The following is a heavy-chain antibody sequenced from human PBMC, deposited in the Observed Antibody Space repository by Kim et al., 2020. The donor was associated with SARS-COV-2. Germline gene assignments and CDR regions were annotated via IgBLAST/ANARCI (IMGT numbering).Heavy chain of an antibody. J-gene: IGHJ6*02. CDR1: GFTFSSYG. D-gene: IGHD3-3*01. Sequence: GGSLRLSCAASGFTFSSYGMHWVRQAPGKGLEWVAVIWYDGSNKYYADSVKGRFSISRDNSKNTLYLQMNSLRAEDTAVYYCARDRAFGEWLFQPPLARYGMDVWGQGTTVTVSS. CDR3: ARDRAFGEWLFQPPLARYGMDV. CDR2: IWYDGSNK. V-gene: IGHV3-33*01.